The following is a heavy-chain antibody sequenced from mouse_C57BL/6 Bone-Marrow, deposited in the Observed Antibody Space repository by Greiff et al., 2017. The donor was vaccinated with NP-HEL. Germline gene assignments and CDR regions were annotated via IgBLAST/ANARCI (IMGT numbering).Heavy chain of an antibody. CDR3: ARWDGYSLYGMDY. Sequence: EVQLQQSGPELVKPGASVKMSCKASGYTFTDYNMHWVKQSHGKSLEWIGYINPNNGGTSYNQKFKGKATLTVNKSSSTAYMELRSLTSEDSAVYYCARWDGYSLYGMDYWGQGTSVTVSS. J-gene: IGHJ4*01. D-gene: IGHD2-3*01. V-gene: IGHV1-22*01. CDR1: GYTFTDYN. CDR2: INPNNGGT.